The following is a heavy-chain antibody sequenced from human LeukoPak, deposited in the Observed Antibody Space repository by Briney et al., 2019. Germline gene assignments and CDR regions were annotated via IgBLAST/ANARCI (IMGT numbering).Heavy chain of an antibody. J-gene: IGHJ4*02. V-gene: IGHV3-74*01. CDR2: IKTDGSST. CDR1: GFTFSSHY. Sequence: GGSLRLSCAASGFTFSSHYMQWVRHAPGKGLVWVSGIKTDGSSTRYADSVKGRFTISRDNAKNTLYLQMNSLRAEDTAVYYCARDAAEYSGYVNFDYWGQGTLVTVSS. D-gene: IGHD5-12*01. CDR3: ARDAAEYSGYVNFDY.